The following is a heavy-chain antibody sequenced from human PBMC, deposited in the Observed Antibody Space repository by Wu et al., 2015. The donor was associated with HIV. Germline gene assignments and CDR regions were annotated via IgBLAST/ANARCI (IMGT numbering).Heavy chain of an antibody. Sequence: QVQLVQSGAEVKKPGASVKVSCKVSGYTLTELSMHWVRQAPGKGLEWMGGFDPEDGETIYAQKFQGRVTMTEDTSTDIAYMELSSLRSEDTAVYYCATFAYGDYVSLFAVDWYFDYWGQGTLVTVSS. CDR1: GYTLTELS. V-gene: IGHV1-24*01. CDR2: FDPEDGET. D-gene: IGHD4-17*01. J-gene: IGHJ4*02. CDR3: ATFAYGDYVSLFAVDWYFDY.